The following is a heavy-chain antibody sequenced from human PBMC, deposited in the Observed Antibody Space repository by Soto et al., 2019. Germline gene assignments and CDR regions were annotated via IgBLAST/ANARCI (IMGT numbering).Heavy chain of an antibody. CDR2: IWYDGSNK. CDR3: ARDYPDRMTGTTPWFDP. Sequence: GGSLRLSXAASGFTFSSYGMHWVRQAPGKGLEWVAVIWYDGSNKYYADSVKGRFTISRDNSENTLYLQMNSLRAEDTAVYYCARDYPDRMTGTTPWFDPWGQGTLVTVSS. J-gene: IGHJ5*02. CDR1: GFTFSSYG. D-gene: IGHD1-1*01. V-gene: IGHV3-33*01.